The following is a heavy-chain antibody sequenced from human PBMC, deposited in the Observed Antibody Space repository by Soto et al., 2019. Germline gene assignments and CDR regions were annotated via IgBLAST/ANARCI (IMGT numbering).Heavy chain of an antibody. J-gene: IGHJ6*02. D-gene: IGHD2-2*01. CDR2: LIPIFGTA. Sequence: QVQLVQSGAEVKKPGSSVKVSCKASGGTFSSYAISWVRQAPGQGLEWMGGLIPIFGTANYAQKFQGRVTITADESTSTAYMELSSLRSEDTSVYYCARDSQLINVVVPAATHGMDVWGQGTTVTVSS. CDR1: GGTFSSYA. V-gene: IGHV1-69*01. CDR3: ARDSQLINVVVPAATHGMDV.